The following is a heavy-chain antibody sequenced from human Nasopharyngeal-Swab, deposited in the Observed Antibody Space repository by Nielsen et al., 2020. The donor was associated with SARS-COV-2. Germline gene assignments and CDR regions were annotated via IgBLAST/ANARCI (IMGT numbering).Heavy chain of an antibody. Sequence: GGSLRLSCKGSGYSFTSYWIGWVRQMPGKGLEWMGIIYPGDSDTRYSPSFQGQVTISADKSISTAYLQWSSLKASDTAMYYCARHVGSGWYGVGYWGQGTLVTVSS. CDR1: GYSFTSYW. D-gene: IGHD6-19*01. V-gene: IGHV5-51*01. CDR3: ARHVGSGWYGVGY. CDR2: IYPGDSDT. J-gene: IGHJ4*02.